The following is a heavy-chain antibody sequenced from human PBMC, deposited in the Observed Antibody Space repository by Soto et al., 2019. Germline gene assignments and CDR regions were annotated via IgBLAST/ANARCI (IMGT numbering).Heavy chain of an antibody. D-gene: IGHD5-12*01. CDR2: IYHSGST. J-gene: IGHJ4*02. Sequence: QLQLQESGSGLVKPSQTLSLTCAVSGGSISSGGYSWSWIRQPPGKGLEWIGYIYHSGSTYYNPSRNSRVTISVDRSKNQFSLELSSVTAADTAVYYCAAGGGLPRYYWGQGTLVTVSS. CDR1: GGSISSGGYS. CDR3: AAGGGLPRYY. V-gene: IGHV4-30-2*01.